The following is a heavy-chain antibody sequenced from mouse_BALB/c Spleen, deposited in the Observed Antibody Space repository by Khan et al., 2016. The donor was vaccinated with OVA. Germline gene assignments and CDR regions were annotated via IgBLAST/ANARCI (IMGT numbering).Heavy chain of an antibody. CDR3: ARSVTITTVVATDFDY. CDR2: ISYSGRT. J-gene: IGHJ2*01. D-gene: IGHD1-1*01. V-gene: IGHV3-2*02. CDR1: GYSITSDYA. Sequence: EVQLQESGPGLVKPSQSLSLTCTVTGYSITSDYAWNWIRQFPRNKLEWMGYISYSGRTSYNPSLKSRISITRDTSKNQFFLQLNSVTTEVTATYYCARSVTITTVVATDFDYWGQGTTLTVSS.